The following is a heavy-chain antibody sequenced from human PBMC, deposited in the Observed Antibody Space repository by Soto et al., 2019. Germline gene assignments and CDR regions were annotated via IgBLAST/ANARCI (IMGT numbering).Heavy chain of an antibody. CDR3: ARGRGLLWFGQIDAFDI. CDR1: GYTFTSYG. D-gene: IGHD3-10*01. Sequence: QVPLVQSGAEVKKPGASVKVSCKASGYTFTSYGISWVRQAPGQGLEWMGWISAYNGNTNYAQKLQGRVTMTTDTSTSTAYMELRSLRSDDTAVYYCARGRGLLWFGQIDAFDIWGQGTMVTVSS. V-gene: IGHV1-18*01. J-gene: IGHJ3*02. CDR2: ISAYNGNT.